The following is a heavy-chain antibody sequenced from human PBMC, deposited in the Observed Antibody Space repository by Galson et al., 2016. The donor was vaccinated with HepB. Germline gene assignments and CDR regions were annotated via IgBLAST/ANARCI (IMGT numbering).Heavy chain of an antibody. Sequence: SVKVSCKASGYTFTNYYMHWVRQAPGQGLEWMGIINPSGGSTNYAQKFQGRVTMTRDTSTSTVYMELSSLRPEDTAVYYCARAVRGDTNWFDPWGQGTLVTVSS. D-gene: IGHD3-10*01. CDR1: GYTFTNYY. V-gene: IGHV1-46*01. J-gene: IGHJ5*02. CDR3: ARAVRGDTNWFDP. CDR2: INPSGGST.